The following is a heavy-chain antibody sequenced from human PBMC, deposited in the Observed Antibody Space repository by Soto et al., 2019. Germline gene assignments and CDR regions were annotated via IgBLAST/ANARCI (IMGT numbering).Heavy chain of an antibody. CDR3: AIYSQMDCSGGSCYFDY. Sequence: GASVKVSCKASGYTFTSYGISWVRQAPGQGLDWMGWISAYNGNTNYAQKLQGRVTMTTDTSTSTAYMELRSLRSDDTAVYYCAIYSQMDCSGGSCYFDYWGQGTLVTVSS. J-gene: IGHJ4*02. V-gene: IGHV1-18*04. D-gene: IGHD2-15*01. CDR1: GYTFTSYG. CDR2: ISAYNGNT.